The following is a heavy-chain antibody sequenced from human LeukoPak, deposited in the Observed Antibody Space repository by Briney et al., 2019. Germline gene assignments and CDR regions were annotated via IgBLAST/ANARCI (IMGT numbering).Heavy chain of an antibody. Sequence: GGSLRLSCAASGFTSSSYGMNWVRQAPGKGLEWVSGISGSGGTTYYADSVKGRFTISRDNSKNSLSLQVSSLRAEDTAVYYCAKTNGYYSDWGQGTLVTVSS. CDR1: GFTSSSYG. D-gene: IGHD3-22*01. CDR3: AKTNGYYSD. J-gene: IGHJ4*02. CDR2: ISGSGGTT. V-gene: IGHV3-23*01.